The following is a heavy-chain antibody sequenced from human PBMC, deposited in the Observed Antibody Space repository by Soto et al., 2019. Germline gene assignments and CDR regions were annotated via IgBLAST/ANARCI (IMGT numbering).Heavy chain of an antibody. CDR2: ISAYNGNT. D-gene: IGHD2-2*02. CDR1: GYTFPSYC. Sequence: QVQLVQSGAEVKKPGSSVKVSCKASGYTFPSYCISWVRQAPGQVLEWMGWISAYNGNTNYAQKLQGRVTMTTDTSTSTAYMELRSLRSDDTAGYYCARGVLPIPRAGDGMDVWCQGTTVTVSS. V-gene: IGHV1-18*01. CDR3: ARGVLPIPRAGDGMDV. J-gene: IGHJ6*02.